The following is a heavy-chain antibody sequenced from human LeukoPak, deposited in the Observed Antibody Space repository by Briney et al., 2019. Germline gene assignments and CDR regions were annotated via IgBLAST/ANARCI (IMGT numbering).Heavy chain of an antibody. D-gene: IGHD3-3*01. V-gene: IGHV1-18*01. CDR2: ISAYNGNT. CDR1: GYTFTSYG. CDR3: ARDPPQPYTYYDFWSGYYTGNYFDY. J-gene: IGHJ4*02. Sequence: ASVKVSCKASGYTFTSYGISWVRQAPGQGLEWMGWISAYNGNTNYAQKLQGRVTMTTDTSTSTAYMELRGLRSDDTAVYYCARDPPQPYTYYDFWSGYYTGNYFDYWGQGTLVTVSS.